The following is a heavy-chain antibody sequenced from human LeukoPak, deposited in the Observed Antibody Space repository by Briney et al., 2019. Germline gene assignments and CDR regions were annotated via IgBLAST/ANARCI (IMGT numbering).Heavy chain of an antibody. V-gene: IGHV3-23*01. Sequence: PGGSLRLSCVASGFTFSSYAMSWVRQAPGKGLEWVSAISGSGGSTYYADSVKGRFTISRDNSKNTLYLQMNSLRAEDTAVYYCAKALRRVTMIVVVLGSNAFDIWGQGTMVTVSS. CDR3: AKALRRVTMIVVVLGSNAFDI. CDR2: ISGSGGST. D-gene: IGHD3-22*01. J-gene: IGHJ3*02. CDR1: GFTFSSYA.